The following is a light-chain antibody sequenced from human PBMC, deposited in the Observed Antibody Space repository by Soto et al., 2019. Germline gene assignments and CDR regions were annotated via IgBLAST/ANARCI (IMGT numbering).Light chain of an antibody. V-gene: IGKV3D-15*01. J-gene: IGKJ1*01. Sequence: EIVLTQSPGTLSLSPGERATLSCRASQSVSSSYLAWYQQKPGQGPRLLIYGASSRPTGIPARFSGSGSGTEFTLTISSLQSEDFAVYYCQQYNNWPPETFGQGTKVDIK. CDR3: QQYNNWPPET. CDR1: QSVSSSY. CDR2: GAS.